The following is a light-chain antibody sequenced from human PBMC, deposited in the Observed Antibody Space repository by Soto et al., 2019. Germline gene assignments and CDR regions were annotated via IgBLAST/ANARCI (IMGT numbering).Light chain of an antibody. Sequence: EIVMTQSPTTLSVSPGERATLSCRASQSVGSDLAWYQQKPGQAPRLLIYGASTRATGIPARFSGSGSGTEFTLTISSLQSEDFTLYYCQQYNNWWTFGQGTKVDI. CDR3: QQYNNWWT. J-gene: IGKJ1*01. V-gene: IGKV3-15*01. CDR2: GAS. CDR1: QSVGSD.